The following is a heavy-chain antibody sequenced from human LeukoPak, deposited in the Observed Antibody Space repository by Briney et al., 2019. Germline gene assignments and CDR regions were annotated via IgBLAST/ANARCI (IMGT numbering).Heavy chain of an antibody. CDR3: ARVKGMATIAD. J-gene: IGHJ4*02. V-gene: IGHV3-21*01. Sequence: PGGSLRLSCAASGFTFSSYSMDWVRQAPGKGLEWVSSISSSSSYIYYADSVKGRFTISRDNAKNSLYLRMNSLRAEDTAVYYCARVKGMATIADWGQGTLVTVSS. CDR1: GFTFSSYS. D-gene: IGHD5-24*01. CDR2: ISSSSSYI.